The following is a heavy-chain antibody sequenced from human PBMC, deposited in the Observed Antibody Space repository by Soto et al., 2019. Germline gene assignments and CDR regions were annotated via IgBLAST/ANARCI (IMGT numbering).Heavy chain of an antibody. V-gene: IGHV4-59*11. CDR1: GGSISSHY. CDR3: VRSNYFDY. J-gene: IGHJ4*02. Sequence: SETLSLTCTVSGGSISSHYWSWIRQPPGKRLEWIGYIYYSGSTNYNPSLKSRVTISVDTSKNQFSLKLSSVTAADTAVYYCVRSNYFDYWGQGTLVTVSS. CDR2: IYYSGST.